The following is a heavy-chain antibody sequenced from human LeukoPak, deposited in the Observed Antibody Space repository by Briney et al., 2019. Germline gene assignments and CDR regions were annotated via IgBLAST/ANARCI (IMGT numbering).Heavy chain of an antibody. CDR2: IDPSDSYT. CDR1: GYSFTTYW. D-gene: IGHD6-13*01. V-gene: IGHV5-10-1*01. J-gene: IGHJ4*02. CDR3: ARHAKAYGSSCDY. Sequence: GESLRISCKGSGYSFTTYWISWVRQMPGKGLEWMGRIDPSDSYTNYSPSFQGHVSISADKSFSTAYLQWTSLKASDTAMYYCARHAKAYGSSCDYWGQGTLVTVSS.